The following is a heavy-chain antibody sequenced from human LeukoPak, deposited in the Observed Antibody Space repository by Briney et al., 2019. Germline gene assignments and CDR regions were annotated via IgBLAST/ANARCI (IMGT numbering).Heavy chain of an antibody. CDR2: IYYSGST. CDR3: ARVRLGDGYCDY. D-gene: IGHD2-21*01. Sequence: PGGSLRLSCSASGFTFSSYGMHWVRQPPGKGPEWIGNIYYSGSTYYNPSLKSRLTISVDTSKNQFSLKLSSVTAADTAVYYCARVRLGDGYCDYWGQGTLVTVSS. J-gene: IGHJ4*02. V-gene: IGHV4-59*01. CDR1: GFTFSSYG.